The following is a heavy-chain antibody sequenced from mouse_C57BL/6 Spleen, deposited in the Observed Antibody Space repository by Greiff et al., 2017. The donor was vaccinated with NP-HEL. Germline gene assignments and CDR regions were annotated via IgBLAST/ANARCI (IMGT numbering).Heavy chain of an antibody. Sequence: EVKLVESGGGLVKPGGSLKLSCAASGFTFSDYGMHWVRQAPEKGLEWVAYISSGSSTIYYADTVKGRFTISRDNAKNTLFLQMTSLRSEDTAMYYCARGLYYDYPQAMDYWGQGTSVTVSS. CDR3: ARGLYYDYPQAMDY. J-gene: IGHJ4*01. D-gene: IGHD2-4*01. CDR1: GFTFSDYG. CDR2: ISSGSSTI. V-gene: IGHV5-17*01.